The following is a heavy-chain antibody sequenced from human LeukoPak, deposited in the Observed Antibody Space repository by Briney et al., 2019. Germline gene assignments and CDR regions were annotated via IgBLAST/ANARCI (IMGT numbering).Heavy chain of an antibody. J-gene: IGHJ4*02. V-gene: IGHV1-46*01. Sequence: ASVKVSCKASGYTFTGYYMQWVRQAPGQGLEWMGGIIPIFGTANYAQKFQGRVTMTRDTSTSTVYMELSSLRSEDTAVYYCARDTTLNRFLEWPLGYWGQGTLVTVAS. CDR1: GYTFTGYY. CDR3: ARDTTLNRFLEWPLGY. D-gene: IGHD3-3*01. CDR2: IIPIFGTA.